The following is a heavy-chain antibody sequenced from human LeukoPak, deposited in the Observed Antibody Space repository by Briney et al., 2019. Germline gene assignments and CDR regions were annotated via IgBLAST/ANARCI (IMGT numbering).Heavy chain of an antibody. V-gene: IGHV1-2*02. J-gene: IGHJ4*02. CDR2: INPNSGDT. Sequence: ASVKVSCKASGYTFTGYYMHWVRQAPGQGLEWMGWINPNSGDTHYVQKFQGRVTMTRDTSISTAYMALSRLRSDDTAVYYCARGGIDYWGQGTLVTVSS. CDR1: GYTFTGYY. D-gene: IGHD3-10*01. CDR3: ARGGIDY.